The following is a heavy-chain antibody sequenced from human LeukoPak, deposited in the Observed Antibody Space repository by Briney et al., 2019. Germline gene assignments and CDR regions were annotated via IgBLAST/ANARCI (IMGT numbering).Heavy chain of an antibody. CDR1: GYTFTGYY. CDR3: ARDAPDYDFWSGYFRGAYYYYYLDV. V-gene: IGHV1-2*06. D-gene: IGHD3-3*01. CDR2: INANSGGT. J-gene: IGHJ6*03. Sequence: ASVKVSCKASGYTFTGYYMHWVRQAPGQGLEWMGRINANSGGTNYAQKFQGRVTMTRDTSISTAYMELSRLRSDDTAVYYCARDAPDYDFWSGYFRGAYYYYYLDVWGKGTTVTVSS.